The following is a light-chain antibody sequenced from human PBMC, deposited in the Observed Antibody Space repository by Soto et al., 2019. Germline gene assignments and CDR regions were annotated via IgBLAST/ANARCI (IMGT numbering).Light chain of an antibody. J-gene: IGKJ1*01. Sequence: ESVLTQSPGTLSLSPGERATLSCRASQSVSANLAWYQQKPGQAPRLLIYGASTRATGIPARFSGSGSGTEFTLTISSLQSEDFAVYYCQQYSNWPQTFGQGTKVDIK. CDR3: QQYSNWPQT. CDR1: QSVSAN. V-gene: IGKV3-15*01. CDR2: GAS.